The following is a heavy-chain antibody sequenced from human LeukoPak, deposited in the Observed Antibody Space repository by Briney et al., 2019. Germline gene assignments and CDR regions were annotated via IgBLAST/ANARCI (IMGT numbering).Heavy chain of an antibody. J-gene: IGHJ4*02. V-gene: IGHV3-21*01. D-gene: IGHD4-17*01. CDR1: GFTFRYYS. CDR2: ITLSSNYI. Sequence: GGSLRLSCAASGFTFRYYSMPWVRQAPGKGLEWVASITLSSNYISYADSLKGRVTISRDNAKNSLYLQMSSLRAEDTAVYYCARWADYGDNFDYWGQGSLVIVSS. CDR3: ARWADYGDNFDY.